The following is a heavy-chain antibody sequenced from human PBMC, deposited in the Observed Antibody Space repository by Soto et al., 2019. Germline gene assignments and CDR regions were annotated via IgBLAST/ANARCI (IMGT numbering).Heavy chain of an antibody. V-gene: IGHV3-64D*08. CDR1: GFPFSTLA. Sequence: PGGSLRLSCSASGFPFSTLAMHWVRQAPGKGLEYVSSISHDGRPTYYTDSVKGRFTISRDNSKNSLYLQMSGLRADDTAVYYCVKDRNVDYWGLGTLVTVS. CDR3: VKDRNVDY. J-gene: IGHJ4*02. D-gene: IGHD1-1*01. CDR2: ISHDGRPT.